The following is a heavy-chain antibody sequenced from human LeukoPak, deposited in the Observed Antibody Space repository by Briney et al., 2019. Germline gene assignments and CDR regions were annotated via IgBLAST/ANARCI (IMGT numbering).Heavy chain of an antibody. V-gene: IGHV3-7*01. D-gene: IGHD3-10*01. CDR1: GFTFSSYA. CDR2: IKQDGSEK. J-gene: IGHJ4*02. CDR3: ASSPQGKFGDY. Sequence: GGSLRLSCAASGFTFSSYAMSWVRQAPGKGLEWVANIKQDGSEKYYVDSVKGRFTISRDNAKNSLYLQMNSLRAEDTAVYYCASSPQGKFGDYWGQGTLVTVSS.